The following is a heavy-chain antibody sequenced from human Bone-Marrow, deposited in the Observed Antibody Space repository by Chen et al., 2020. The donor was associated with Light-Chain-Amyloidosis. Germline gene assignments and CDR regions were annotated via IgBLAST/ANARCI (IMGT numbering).Heavy chain of an antibody. CDR1: GYTFPNYW. Sequence: EVQLEQPGPEVKKPGESLKISCKGSGYTFPNYWNGWVRQMPGKGLEWMGVIYPDDSDARYSPSFEGQVTISADKSITTAYLQWRSLKASDTAMYYCARRRDGYNFDYWGQGTLVTVSS. D-gene: IGHD5-12*01. CDR2: IYPDDSDA. CDR3: ARRRDGYNFDY. V-gene: IGHV5-51*01. J-gene: IGHJ4*02.